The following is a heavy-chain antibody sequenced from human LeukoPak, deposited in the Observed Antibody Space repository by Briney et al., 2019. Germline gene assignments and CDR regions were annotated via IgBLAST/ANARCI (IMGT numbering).Heavy chain of an antibody. J-gene: IGHJ4*02. D-gene: IGHD3-10*01. CDR3: AKDIGEQWFFDY. CDR1: GFTFDDSA. V-gene: IGHV3-43*02. CDR2: ISGDGGST. Sequence: PGGSLRLSCATSGFTFDDSAMHWVRQAPGKGLEWVSLISGDGGSTYYADSVKGRFTISRDNSKNSLYLQMNSLRTEDTALYYCAKDIGEQWFFDYWGQGTLVPVSS.